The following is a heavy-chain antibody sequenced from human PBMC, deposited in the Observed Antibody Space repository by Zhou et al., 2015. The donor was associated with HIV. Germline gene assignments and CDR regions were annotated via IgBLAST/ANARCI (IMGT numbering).Heavy chain of an antibody. CDR1: GGTFSSYS. V-gene: IGHV1-69*06. CDR2: IIPMFNRA. D-gene: IGHD2-2*01. J-gene: IGHJ2*01. Sequence: QVQLVQSGAEVKKPGSSVKVSCKASGGTFSSYSISWVRQAPGQGLEWMGRIIPMFNRANYVQKFQGRVTMTRNTSITTAYMELSSLRSEDTAVYYCARRVHWYFDLWGRGTLVTVSS. CDR3: ARRVHWYFDL.